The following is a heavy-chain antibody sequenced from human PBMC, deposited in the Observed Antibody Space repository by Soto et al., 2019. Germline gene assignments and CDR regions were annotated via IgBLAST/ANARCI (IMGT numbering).Heavy chain of an antibody. Sequence: PSQTLSLTCAISGDSVSSNTASWNWIRQSPSRGLEWLGRTYFRSKWYNDHAVSVKSRIIINPDTSNNQFSLQLNSVTPEDTAVYFCAKGDNLGPKTGYAFDPWGQGTLVTVSS. D-gene: IGHD5-12*01. J-gene: IGHJ5*02. CDR3: AKGDNLGPKTGYAFDP. CDR2: TYFRSKWYN. CDR1: GDSVSSNTAS. V-gene: IGHV6-1*01.